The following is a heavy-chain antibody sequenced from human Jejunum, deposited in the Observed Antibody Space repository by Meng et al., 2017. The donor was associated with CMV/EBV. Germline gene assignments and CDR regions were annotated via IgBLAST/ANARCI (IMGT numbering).Heavy chain of an antibody. V-gene: IGHV1-2*02. Sequence: TFINSDIKWVREAREQGLEWMEWIEPNSGGTSNEQKFKSRITMTRDTYISEAYMELSRLTSDDTAVYYCARPNSYHYESSGYSFDYWGQGTLVTVSS. CDR2: IEPNSGGT. J-gene: IGHJ4*02. CDR3: ARPNSYHYESSGYSFDY. CDR1: TFINSD. D-gene: IGHD3-22*01.